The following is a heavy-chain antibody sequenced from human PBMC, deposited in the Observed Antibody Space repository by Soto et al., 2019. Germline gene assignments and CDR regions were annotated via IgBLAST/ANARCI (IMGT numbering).Heavy chain of an antibody. J-gene: IGHJ6*03. Sequence: ASVKVSCKASGYTFTSYYMHWVRQAPGQGLEWMGIINPSGGSTSYAQKFQGRVTMTRDTSTSTVYMELSSLRSEDTAVYYCARDSVGIFGVVIGCMDVWGKGTTVTV. CDR3: ARDSVGIFGVVIGCMDV. V-gene: IGHV1-46*03. D-gene: IGHD3-3*01. CDR1: GYTFTSYY. CDR2: INPSGGST.